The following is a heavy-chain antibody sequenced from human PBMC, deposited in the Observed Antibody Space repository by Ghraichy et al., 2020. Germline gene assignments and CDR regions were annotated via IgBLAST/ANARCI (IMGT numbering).Heavy chain of an antibody. D-gene: IGHD1-26*01. Sequence: ASVKVSCKASGYTFTGYYMHWVRQAPGQGLEWMGGINPNSGATNYAQKLQGRVTMTRDTSTSTAYMELSRLRSDDTAVYYCARDEGSGSLYISWWFDPWGKGTLVTVS. J-gene: IGHJ5*02. V-gene: IGHV1-2*02. CDR3: ARDEGSGSLYISWWFDP. CDR1: GYTFTGYY. CDR2: INPNSGAT.